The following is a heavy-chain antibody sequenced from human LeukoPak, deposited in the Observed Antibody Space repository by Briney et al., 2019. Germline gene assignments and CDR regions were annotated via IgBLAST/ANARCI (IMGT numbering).Heavy chain of an antibody. CDR1: GGSFSGYY. Sequence: SETLSLTCAVYGGSFSGYYWSWIRQPPGKGLEWIGEINHSGSTNYNPSLKSRVTISVDTSKNQFSLKLSSVTAADTAVYYCARALAVVGHWGQGTLVTVSS. D-gene: IGHD2-2*01. V-gene: IGHV4-34*01. CDR3: ARALAVVGH. J-gene: IGHJ4*02. CDR2: INHSGST.